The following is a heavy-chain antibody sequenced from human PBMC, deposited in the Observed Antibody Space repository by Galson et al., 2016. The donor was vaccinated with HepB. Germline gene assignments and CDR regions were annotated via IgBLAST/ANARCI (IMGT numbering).Heavy chain of an antibody. Sequence: SVKVSCKASGYTFATRGINWVRQAPGEGLEWMGWIGGSTGDRNYAQNVQDRATLTTDTSKSTAYMELRSLRSDDTAVYYCARGGSGSTMLGSYHGMDVWGQGTTVSVSS. CDR2: IGGSTGDR. CDR1: GYTFATRG. D-gene: IGHD1-26*01. V-gene: IGHV1-18*01. CDR3: ARGGSGSTMLGSYHGMDV. J-gene: IGHJ6*02.